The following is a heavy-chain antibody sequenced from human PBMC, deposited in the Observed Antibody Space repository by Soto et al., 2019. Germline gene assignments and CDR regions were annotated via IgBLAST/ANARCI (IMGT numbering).Heavy chain of an antibody. CDR3: ARQIYDSDTGPNFQYYFDS. CDR2: IDPSDSQT. Sequence: GESLEISCKGSGYSFAGYWITWVRQKPGKGLEWMGRIDPSDSQTYYSPSFRGHVTISVTKSITTVFLQWSSLRASDTAMYYCARQIYDSDTGPNFQYYFDSWGQGTPVTVSS. J-gene: IGHJ4*02. D-gene: IGHD3-22*01. V-gene: IGHV5-10-1*01. CDR1: GYSFAGYW.